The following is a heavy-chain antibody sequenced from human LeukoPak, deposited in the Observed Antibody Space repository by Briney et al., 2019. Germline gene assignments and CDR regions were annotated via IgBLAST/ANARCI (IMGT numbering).Heavy chain of an antibody. Sequence: SETLSLTCAVYGGSFSGYYWSWIRQPPGKGLEWIGYIYYSGSTNYNPSLKSRVTISVDTSKNQFSLKLSSVTAADTAVYYCARVGIVVVAAKRTVAGFDYWGQGTLVTVSS. D-gene: IGHD2-15*01. CDR3: ARVGIVVVAAKRTVAGFDY. V-gene: IGHV4-59*01. CDR2: IYYSGST. J-gene: IGHJ4*02. CDR1: GGSFSGYY.